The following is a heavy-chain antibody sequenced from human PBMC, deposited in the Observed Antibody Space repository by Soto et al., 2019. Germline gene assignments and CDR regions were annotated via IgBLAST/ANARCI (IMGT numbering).Heavy chain of an antibody. CDR3: ARDRGGDVGQFLFPDGFDL. D-gene: IGHD3-10*01. CDR2: IGGSGGTK. Sequence: EEQLVESGGGLVQPGGSLRLSCAASGFTFSSYEMNWVRQAPGMGLEWVSYIGGSGGTKYSADSVKGRFTISRDNAQNSLYLHMYRLRAEETVVYYCARDRGGDVGQFLFPDGFDLWGQGKMVTVSS. J-gene: IGHJ3*01. V-gene: IGHV3-48*03. CDR1: GFTFSSYE.